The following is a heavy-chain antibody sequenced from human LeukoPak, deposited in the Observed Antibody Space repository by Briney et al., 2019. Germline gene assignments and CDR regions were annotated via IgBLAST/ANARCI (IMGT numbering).Heavy chain of an antibody. V-gene: IGHV3-30-3*01. D-gene: IGHD4-17*01. Sequence: GGSLRLSCAASGFIFSDYAMHWVRQAPGKGLEWVAVITYDGSSQYYADSVKGRFTISRDNSKNMLYLEINGLRADDTAVYYCARRDYGYFQHWGQGTLVTVSS. CDR3: ARRDYGYFQH. CDR1: GFIFSDYA. CDR2: ITYDGSSQ. J-gene: IGHJ1*01.